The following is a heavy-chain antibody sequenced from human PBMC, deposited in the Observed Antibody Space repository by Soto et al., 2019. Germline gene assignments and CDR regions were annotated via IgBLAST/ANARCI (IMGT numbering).Heavy chain of an antibody. Sequence: LGESLKISCKGSGYSFTSYWISWVRQMPGKGLEWKGRIVPSDSYTNYSLSFQGHVTISADKSISTAYLQWSSLKASDTAVYYCARGYCISTSCYADDAFDIWGQGTMVTVSS. CDR3: ARGYCISTSCYADDAFDI. CDR1: GYSFTSYW. V-gene: IGHV5-10-1*01. CDR2: IVPSDSYT. J-gene: IGHJ3*02. D-gene: IGHD2-2*01.